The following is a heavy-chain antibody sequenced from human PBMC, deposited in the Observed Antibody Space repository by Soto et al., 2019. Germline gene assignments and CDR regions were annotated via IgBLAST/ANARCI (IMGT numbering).Heavy chain of an antibody. CDR2: ISGSGGTT. V-gene: IGHV3-23*01. CDR3: AKFFAETRGSSGWPWSFHY. CDR1: GFTFSSYA. Sequence: EVQLLESGGGLVQPGRSLRVSCAASGFTFSSYAMSWVRQAPGKGLEWVSAISGSGGTTYYADSVKGRFTISRDNSESTLSLQMNSLRVEDTAIYYCAKFFAETRGSSGWPWSFHYWGQGTLVTVSS. J-gene: IGHJ4*02. D-gene: IGHD6-25*01.